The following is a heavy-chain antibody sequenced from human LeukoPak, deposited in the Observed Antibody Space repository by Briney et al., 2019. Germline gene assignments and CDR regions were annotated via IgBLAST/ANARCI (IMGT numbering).Heavy chain of an antibody. CDR3: ARCDYDILTGYYEVY. V-gene: IGHV1-18*04. Sequence: ASVKVSCKASGYTFTTFYVHWVRQAPGQGLEWMGWISAYNGNTNYAQKLQGRVTMTTDTSTSTAYMELRSLRSDDTAVYYCARCDYDILTGYYEVYWGQGTLVTVSS. D-gene: IGHD3-9*01. CDR2: ISAYNGNT. J-gene: IGHJ4*02. CDR1: GYTFTTFY.